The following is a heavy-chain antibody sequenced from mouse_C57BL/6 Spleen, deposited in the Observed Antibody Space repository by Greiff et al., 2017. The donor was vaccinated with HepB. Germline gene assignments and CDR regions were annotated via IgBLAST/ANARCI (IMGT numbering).Heavy chain of an antibody. CDR1: GYTFTSYW. Sequence: VQLQQSGAELVRPGTSVKLSCKASGYTFTSYWMHWVKQRPGQGLEWIGVIDPSDSYTNYNQKFKGKATLTVDTSSSTAYMQLSSLTSEDSAVYYCARWYFDVWGTGTTVTVSS. CDR2: IDPSDSYT. J-gene: IGHJ1*03. V-gene: IGHV1-59*01. CDR3: ARWYFDV.